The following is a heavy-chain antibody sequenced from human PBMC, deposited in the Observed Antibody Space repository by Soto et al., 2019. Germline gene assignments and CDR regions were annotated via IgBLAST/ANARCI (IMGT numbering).Heavy chain of an antibody. CDR2: IKSKTDGGTT. CDR3: TTGKNVGYYDSSGYYYVNYFDY. J-gene: IGHJ4*02. CDR1: GFTFSNAW. Sequence: GGSLRLSCAASGFTFSNAWMNWVRQAPGKGLEWVGRIKSKTDGGTTDYAAPVKGRFTISRDDSKNTLYLQMNSLKTEDTAVYYCTTGKNVGYYDSSGYYYVNYFDYWGQGTLVTVSS. D-gene: IGHD3-22*01. V-gene: IGHV3-15*07.